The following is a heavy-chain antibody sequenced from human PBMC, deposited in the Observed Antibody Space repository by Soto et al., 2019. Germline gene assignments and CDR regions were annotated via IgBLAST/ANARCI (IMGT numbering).Heavy chain of an antibody. CDR3: ATGPWVSWFDT. J-gene: IGHJ5*02. D-gene: IGHD1-1*01. Sequence: ASVKVSGNESGYTFTSYAMHWVRQAPGQRLEWMGWINAGNGNTKYSQKFQGRVTITRDTSASTAYMELSSLRSEDTAVYYCATGPWVSWFDTWGQGTLVTVSS. CDR1: GYTFTSYA. CDR2: INAGNGNT. V-gene: IGHV1-3*01.